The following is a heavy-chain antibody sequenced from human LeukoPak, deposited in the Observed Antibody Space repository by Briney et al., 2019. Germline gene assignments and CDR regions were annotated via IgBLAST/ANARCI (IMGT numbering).Heavy chain of an antibody. Sequence: ASVKVSGKASGYTFTGYYMHWVRQAPGQGLEWMGWINPNSGGTNYAQKFQGRVTMTRDTSISTAYMELSRLRSDDTAVYYCARELAVAGGPNFDYWGQGTLVTVSS. D-gene: IGHD6-19*01. CDR2: INPNSGGT. V-gene: IGHV1-2*02. CDR1: GYTFTGYY. CDR3: ARELAVAGGPNFDY. J-gene: IGHJ4*02.